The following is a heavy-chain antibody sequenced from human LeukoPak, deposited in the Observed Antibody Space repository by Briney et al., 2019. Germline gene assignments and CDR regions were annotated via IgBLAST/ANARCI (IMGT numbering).Heavy chain of an antibody. D-gene: IGHD2-15*01. CDR3: ARRRVVVASTDGASGAFDI. CDR2: IYYSGGT. CDR1: GGSISSYY. Sequence: PSETLSLTCTVSGGSISSYYWSWIRQPPGKELEWIGYIYYSGGTYYNPSLRSRVTISVDTSANQFSLKLSSVTAADTAVYFCARRRVVVASTDGASGAFDIWGQGTMATVSS. J-gene: IGHJ3*02. V-gene: IGHV4-59*12.